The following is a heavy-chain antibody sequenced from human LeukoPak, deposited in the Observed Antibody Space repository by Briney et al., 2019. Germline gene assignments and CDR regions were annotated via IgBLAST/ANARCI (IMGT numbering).Heavy chain of an antibody. CDR1: GFTVSSNY. Sequence: GGSLRLSCAASGFTVSSNYMSWVRQAPGKGLEWVSVIYGGGSTYYADSVKGRFTISRDNSKNTLYLQMNSLRAEDTAVYYCARLDYSGSFYFDYWGQGTLVTVSS. V-gene: IGHV3-53*01. CDR2: IYGGGST. CDR3: ARLDYSGSFYFDY. D-gene: IGHD1-26*01. J-gene: IGHJ4*02.